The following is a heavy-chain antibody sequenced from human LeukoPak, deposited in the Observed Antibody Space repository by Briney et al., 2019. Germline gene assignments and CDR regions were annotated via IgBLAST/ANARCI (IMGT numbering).Heavy chain of an antibody. Sequence: SETLSLTCIVSGGSISIYYWNWIRQPPGKGLEWIGYIYNSGSSTIYNPSLKSRVTISVDTSKNQFSLRLSSVTAADTAVYFCVRDRELTYWGQGTLVTVSS. CDR3: VRDRELTY. CDR2: IYNSGSST. V-gene: IGHV4-59*01. J-gene: IGHJ4*02. CDR1: GGSISIYY. D-gene: IGHD3-10*01.